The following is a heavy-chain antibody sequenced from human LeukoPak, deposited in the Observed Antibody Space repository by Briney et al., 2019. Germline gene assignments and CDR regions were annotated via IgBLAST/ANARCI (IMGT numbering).Heavy chain of an antibody. CDR1: GFTFSSYG. Sequence: GGSLRLSCAASGFTFSSYGMHWVRQAPGKGLEWVAVISYDGSNKYYADSVKGRFTISRDNSKNTLYLQMNSLRAEDTAVYYCANRLFGEGAFDIWGQGTMVTVSS. CDR3: ANRLFGEGAFDI. CDR2: ISYDGSNK. D-gene: IGHD3-10*01. J-gene: IGHJ3*02. V-gene: IGHV3-30*18.